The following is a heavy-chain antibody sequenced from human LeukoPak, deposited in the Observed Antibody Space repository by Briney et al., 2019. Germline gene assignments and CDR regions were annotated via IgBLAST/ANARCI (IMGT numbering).Heavy chain of an antibody. CDR3: ARVHRRRLSFGEQFYRPTWFDP. CDR2: IYYGGNT. Sequence: SETLSLTCTVSGGSLRSRDYYWGWIRQPPEKGLEWIGTIYYGGNTYYSPSLKSRVTISIDTSENHFSLNLNSVTATDTAVYYCARVHRRRLSFGEQFYRPTWFDPWGQGTLVNVSP. D-gene: IGHD3-10*01. J-gene: IGHJ5*02. CDR1: GGSLRSRDYY. V-gene: IGHV4-39*02.